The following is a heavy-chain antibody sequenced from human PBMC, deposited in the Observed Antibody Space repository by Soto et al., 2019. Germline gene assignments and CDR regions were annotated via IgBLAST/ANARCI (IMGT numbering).Heavy chain of an antibody. J-gene: IGHJ4*02. Sequence: GGSLRLSCAASGFTFSSYAMHWVRQAPGKGLEWVAVISYDGSNKYYADSVKGRFTISRDNSKNTLYLQMNSLRAEDTAVYYCARDLAPLSYYDSSGCDYWGQGTLVTVSS. D-gene: IGHD3-22*01. CDR1: GFTFSSYA. CDR3: ARDLAPLSYYDSSGCDY. V-gene: IGHV3-30-3*01. CDR2: ISYDGSNK.